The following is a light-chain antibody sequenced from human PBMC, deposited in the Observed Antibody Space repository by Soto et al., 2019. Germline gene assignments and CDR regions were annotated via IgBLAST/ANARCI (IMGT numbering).Light chain of an antibody. CDR2: DVS. J-gene: IGLJ2*01. Sequence: QSALTQPASVSGSPGQSITIPATGTTGEVGGYNYVSWYQQHPGKAPKLMIYDVSNRPSGVSNRFSGSKSGNTASLTISGLQAEDEADYYCSSYTSSSTLVVFGGGTKLTVL. CDR3: SSYTSSSTLVV. V-gene: IGLV2-14*01. CDR1: TGEVGGYNY.